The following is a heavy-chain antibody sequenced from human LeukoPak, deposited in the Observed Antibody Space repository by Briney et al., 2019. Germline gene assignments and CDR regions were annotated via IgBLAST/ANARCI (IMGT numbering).Heavy chain of an antibody. J-gene: IGHJ4*02. D-gene: IGHD3-10*01. CDR3: ARHRYYGSGSYPFDY. CDR1: GGSFSGYY. Sequence: SSETLSLTCAVYGGSFSGYYWSWIRQPPGKGLEWIGEINHSGSTNYNPSLKSRVTISVDTSKNQFSLKLSSVTAADTAVYYCARHRYYGSGSYPFDYWGQGTLVTVSS. CDR2: INHSGST. V-gene: IGHV4-34*01.